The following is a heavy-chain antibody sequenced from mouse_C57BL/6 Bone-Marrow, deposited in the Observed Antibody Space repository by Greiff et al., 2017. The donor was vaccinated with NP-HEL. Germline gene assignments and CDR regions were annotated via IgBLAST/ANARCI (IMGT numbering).Heavy chain of an antibody. J-gene: IGHJ4*01. CDR3: ARYGRRYYAMDY. D-gene: IGHD1-1*02. CDR1: GYAFTNYL. Sequence: VMLVESGAELVRPGTSVKVSCKASGYAFTNYLIEWVKQRPGQGLEWIGVINPGSGGTNYNEKFKGKATLTADKSSSTAYMQLSSLTSEDSAVYFCARYGRRYYAMDYWGQGTSVTVSS. CDR2: INPGSGGT. V-gene: IGHV1-54*01.